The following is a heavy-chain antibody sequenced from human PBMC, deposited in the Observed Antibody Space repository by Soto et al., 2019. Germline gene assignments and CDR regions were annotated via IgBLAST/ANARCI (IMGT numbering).Heavy chain of an antibody. CDR3: ARRRGPLLKDAFDI. CDR1: GLTFSSYA. D-gene: IGHD2-15*01. V-gene: IGHV3-23*01. Sequence: EVQLLESGGGLVQPGGSLRLSCAASGLTFSSYAMSWVRQAPGKGLEGVSAISGSGGSTYYADSVKGRFTISRDNSKNLMYRQINSWRADDTALYFCARRRGPLLKDAFDIWGQGTMVTVSS. J-gene: IGHJ3*02. CDR2: ISGSGGST.